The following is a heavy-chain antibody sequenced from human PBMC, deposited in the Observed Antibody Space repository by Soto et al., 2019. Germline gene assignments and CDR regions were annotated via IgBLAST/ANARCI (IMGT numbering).Heavy chain of an antibody. J-gene: IGHJ4*02. CDR3: AKGGDYWSGFSPD. Sequence: GGSLRLSCAASGFTFSDYVMSWVRQAPGKGLEWVSGISASGGSSYDVDSVRGRSTISRDNSKNTLFLQMNSLTDEDTAVYYCAKGGDYWSGFSPDWGQGTLVTVSS. CDR2: ISASGGSS. CDR1: GFTFSDYV. V-gene: IGHV3-23*01. D-gene: IGHD3-3*01.